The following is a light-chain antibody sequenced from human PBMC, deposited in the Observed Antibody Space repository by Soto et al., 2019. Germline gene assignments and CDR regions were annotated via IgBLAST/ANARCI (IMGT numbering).Light chain of an antibody. CDR2: DVS. J-gene: IGLJ1*01. Sequence: QCVLTQPASVSGSPRHSIPISCTGTSSDVGGYNYVSWYQQHPGKAPKLMIYDVSNRPSGVSNRFSGSKSGNTASLTISGLQAEDEADYYCSSYTSSSTLYVFGTGTKVTVL. CDR3: SSYTSSSTLYV. CDR1: SSDVGGYNY. V-gene: IGLV2-14*01.